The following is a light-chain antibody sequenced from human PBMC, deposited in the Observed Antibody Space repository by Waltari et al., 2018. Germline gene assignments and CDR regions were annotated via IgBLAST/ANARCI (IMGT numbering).Light chain of an antibody. CDR1: QNIDNY. Sequence: DIQMTQSPSSLSASVGDRVTIACRASQNIDNYLSWYHKKPGEAPRLLIFSASSPHSGVPSRFTGSGSETDFALTIGGLQPEDSGIYYCQQSYNDPTTFGQGTRVQV. J-gene: IGKJ1*01. CDR3: QQSYNDPTT. V-gene: IGKV1-39*01. CDR2: SAS.